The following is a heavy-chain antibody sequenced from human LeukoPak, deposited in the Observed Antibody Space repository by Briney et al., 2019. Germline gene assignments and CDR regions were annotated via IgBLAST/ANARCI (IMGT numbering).Heavy chain of an antibody. CDR2: IKQDGSEK. CDR1: GFTFSSYW. CDR3: ARGRTWIQLWLKVPGAFDI. V-gene: IGHV3-7*01. D-gene: IGHD5-18*01. Sequence: PGGSLRLSCAASGFTFSSYWMSWVRQAPGKGLEWVANIKQDGSEKYYVDSVKGRFTISRDNAKNSLYLQMNSLRAEDTAVYYCARGRTWIQLWLKVPGAFDIWGQGTMVTVSS. J-gene: IGHJ3*02.